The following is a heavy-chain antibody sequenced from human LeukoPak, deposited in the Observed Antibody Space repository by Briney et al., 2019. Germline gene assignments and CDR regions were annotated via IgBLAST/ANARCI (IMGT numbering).Heavy chain of an antibody. CDR1: GFTFSSYA. CDR3: AKCLFSLRPTQFDY. V-gene: IGHV3-30-3*02. CDR2: TSKDGSNN. D-gene: IGHD3-9*01. J-gene: IGHJ4*02. Sequence: GGSLRLSCAASGFTFSSYAMHWVRQAPGKGLEWVAVTSKDGSNNYYADSVKGRFTISRDNSKNTVDLQMNSLRAEDTALYYCAKCLFSLRPTQFDYWGQGTLVTVSS.